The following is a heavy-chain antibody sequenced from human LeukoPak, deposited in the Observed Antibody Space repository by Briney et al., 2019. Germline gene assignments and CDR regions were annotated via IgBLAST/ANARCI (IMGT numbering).Heavy chain of an antibody. V-gene: IGHV3-74*03. D-gene: IGHD1-26*01. J-gene: IGHJ6*03. CDR1: ESTFSSTW. CDR2: ITSDGSST. CDR3: ARDPYNGNYGDSYYYYMDV. Sequence: PGGSLRLSCVVSESTFSSTWMHWVRQPPGKGLVWVARITSDGSSTTYAESVKGRFTISRDNAKNSLYLQMNSLRAEDTAIYYCARDPYNGNYGDSYYYYMDVWGKGTTVTISS.